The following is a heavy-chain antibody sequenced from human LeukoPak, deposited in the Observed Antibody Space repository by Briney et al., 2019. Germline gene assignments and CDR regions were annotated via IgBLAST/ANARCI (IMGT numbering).Heavy chain of an antibody. Sequence: ASVKVSCKASGYSFSTYGISWVRQAPGQGLEWMGWINPYNGNTNFAQKFLGRVTMTTDTSTSTAYMELRSLRSDDTAMYYCAREGVGASLVGEAAFDIWGQGTMVTVSS. D-gene: IGHD1-26*01. J-gene: IGHJ3*02. CDR3: AREGVGASLVGEAAFDI. CDR2: INPYNGNT. CDR1: GYSFSTYG. V-gene: IGHV1-18*01.